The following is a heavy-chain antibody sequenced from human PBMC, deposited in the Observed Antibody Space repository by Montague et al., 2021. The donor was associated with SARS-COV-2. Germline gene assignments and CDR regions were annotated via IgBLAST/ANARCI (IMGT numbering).Heavy chain of an antibody. CDR1: GFTFSSYA. D-gene: IGHD3-3*01. CDR3: AKDLSGYDFWSGPTTHYYYYGMDV. J-gene: IGHJ6*02. Sequence: RLSWSASGFTFSSYAMSWVRQAPGKGLEWVSVIYSGGSSTYYADSVKGRFTISRDNSKNTLYLQMNSLRAGDTAVYYCAKDLSGYDFWSGPTTHYYYYGMDVWGQGTTVTVSS. CDR2: IYSGGSST. V-gene: IGHV3-23*03.